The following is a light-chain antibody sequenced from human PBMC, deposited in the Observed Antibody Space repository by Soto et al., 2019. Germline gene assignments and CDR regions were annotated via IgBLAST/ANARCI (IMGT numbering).Light chain of an antibody. Sequence: DIQMTQSPSTLSASVGDRVTITRRASQSISSWLAWYQQKPGKAPKLLIYDASSLETGVPSRFSGSGSGTDFTLTISSLQPEDFATYYCLQDYNYPWTFGQGTKVDI. CDR1: QSISSW. CDR3: LQDYNYPWT. CDR2: DAS. J-gene: IGKJ1*01. V-gene: IGKV1-5*01.